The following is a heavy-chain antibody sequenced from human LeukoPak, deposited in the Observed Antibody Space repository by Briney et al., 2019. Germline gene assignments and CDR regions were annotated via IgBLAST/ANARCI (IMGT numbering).Heavy chain of an antibody. D-gene: IGHD2-15*01. CDR1: GFTFSSYS. CDR3: ARSTSVDYYFDY. CDR2: IRSDSNNI. J-gene: IGHJ4*02. Sequence: PGGSLRLSCEGSGFTFSSYSMNWVRQAPGKGLEWVASIRSDSNNIYYSDSVRGRFTISGDNAKKSLYLQMNSLRAEDTAVYYCARSTSVDYYFDYWGQGALVTVSS. V-gene: IGHV3-21*01.